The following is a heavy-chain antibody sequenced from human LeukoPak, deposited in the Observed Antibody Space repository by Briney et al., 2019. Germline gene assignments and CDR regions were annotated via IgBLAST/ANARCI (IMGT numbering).Heavy chain of an antibody. CDR3: ARDIVVVPAAPPYFDL. Sequence: SETLSLTCTVSGGSISSYYWSWIRQPAGKGLEWIGRIYTSGSTNYNPSLKSRVTMSVDTSKNQFSLKLSSVTAADTAVYYCARDIVVVPAAPPYFDLWGRGTLVTVSS. CDR2: IYTSGST. J-gene: IGHJ2*01. D-gene: IGHD2-2*01. V-gene: IGHV4-4*07. CDR1: GGSISSYY.